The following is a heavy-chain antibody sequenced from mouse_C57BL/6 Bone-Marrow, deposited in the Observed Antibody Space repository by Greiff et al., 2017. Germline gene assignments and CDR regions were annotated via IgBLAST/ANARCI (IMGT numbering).Heavy chain of an antibody. CDR1: GYTFTSYW. Sequence: QVQLQQSGAELVKPGASVKLSCKASGYTFTSYWITWVKQRPGQGLEWIGDIYPGSGSTHYNEKFKSKATLTVDTTSSTAYMQLSSLTSEDSSVYYCARPYYSNNWYFDVWGTGTTVTVSS. CDR3: ARPYYSNNWYFDV. CDR2: IYPGSGST. V-gene: IGHV1-55*01. D-gene: IGHD2-5*01. J-gene: IGHJ1*03.